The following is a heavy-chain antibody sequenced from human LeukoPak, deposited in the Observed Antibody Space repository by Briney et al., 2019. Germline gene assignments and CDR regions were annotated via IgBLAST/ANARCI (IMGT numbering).Heavy chain of an antibody. CDR3: ARGPPYSSGWYNPSDY. CDR2: ISAYNGNT. V-gene: IGHV1-18*01. D-gene: IGHD6-19*01. J-gene: IGHJ4*02. CDR1: GYTFTSYG. Sequence: AAVKVSCKAAGYTFTSYGISWVRQAPGQGLEWMGWISAYNGNTNYAQKLQGRVTMTTDTSTSTAYMELRSLRSDDTAVYYCARGPPYSSGWYNPSDYWGQGTLVTVSS.